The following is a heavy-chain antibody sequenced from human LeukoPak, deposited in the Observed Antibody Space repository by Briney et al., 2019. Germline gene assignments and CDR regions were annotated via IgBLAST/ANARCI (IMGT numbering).Heavy chain of an antibody. D-gene: IGHD3-10*01. CDR1: GGSISSGSYY. CDR2: IYTSGST. V-gene: IGHV4-61*02. Sequence: PSETLSLTCTVSGGSISSGSYYWSWIRQPAGKGLEWIGRIYTSGSTNYNPSLKSRVTISVDTSKNQFSLKLSSVTAADTAVYYCARLVHRVWFGESGFDPWGQGTLVTVSS. CDR3: ARLVHRVWFGESGFDP. J-gene: IGHJ5*02.